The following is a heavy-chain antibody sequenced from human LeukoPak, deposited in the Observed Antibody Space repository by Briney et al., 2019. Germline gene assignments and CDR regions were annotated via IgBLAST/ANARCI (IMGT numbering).Heavy chain of an antibody. V-gene: IGHV3-53*01. Sequence: GGSLRLSCAASGFTVSSNYMSWVRQAPGKGLEWVSVMYSGGTTYYADSVKGRFTISRDNSRNMLHLQMNSLRGEDTAVYYCAGNWNDVDYWGQGTLVTVSP. J-gene: IGHJ4*02. CDR2: MYSGGTT. D-gene: IGHD1-20*01. CDR3: AGNWNDVDY. CDR1: GFTVSSNY.